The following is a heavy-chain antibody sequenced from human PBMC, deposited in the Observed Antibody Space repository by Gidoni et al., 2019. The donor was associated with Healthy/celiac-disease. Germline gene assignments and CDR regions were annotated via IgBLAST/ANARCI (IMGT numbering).Heavy chain of an antibody. CDR3: AKGGAEVGAHAFDY. Sequence: QVQLVESGGGVVQPGRSRRLSCAASGFTFSSYGMHWVRQAPGKGLEWVAVISYDGSNKYYADSVKGRFTISRDNSKNTLYLQMNSLRAEDTAVYYCAKGGAEVGAHAFDYWGQGTLVTVSS. CDR1: GFTFSSYG. V-gene: IGHV3-30*18. CDR2: ISYDGSNK. D-gene: IGHD1-26*01. J-gene: IGHJ4*02.